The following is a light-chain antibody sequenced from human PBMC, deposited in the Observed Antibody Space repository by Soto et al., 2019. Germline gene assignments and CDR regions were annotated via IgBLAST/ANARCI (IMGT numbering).Light chain of an antibody. V-gene: IGKV1-5*01. CDR1: RSVSTW. CDR2: DAS. J-gene: IGKJ1*01. CDR3: QQYYNYWT. Sequence: DIQMTQSPSTLSASVGERVTITCRARRSVSTWLSWYQQRPGKPPKLLIYDASSLQSGVPSKFSGGASGTEFPLTISSLQPDDFATYYCQQYYNYWTFGQGTKVDIK.